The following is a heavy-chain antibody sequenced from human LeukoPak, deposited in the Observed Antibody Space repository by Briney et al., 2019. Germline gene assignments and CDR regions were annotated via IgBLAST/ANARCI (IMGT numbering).Heavy chain of an antibody. CDR3: ARHSTVTTFVFAY. CDR1: GGSISSSNYY. V-gene: IGHV4-39*01. J-gene: IGHJ4*02. Sequence: PSETLSLTCTVSGGSISSSNYYWGWIRQPPGKGLEWIGSVYYSGSTYYNPSLKSRVTISVDTSKNQFSLMLSSVTAADTAVYYCARHSTVTTFVFAYWGQGTLVTVSS. CDR2: VYYSGST. D-gene: IGHD4-17*01.